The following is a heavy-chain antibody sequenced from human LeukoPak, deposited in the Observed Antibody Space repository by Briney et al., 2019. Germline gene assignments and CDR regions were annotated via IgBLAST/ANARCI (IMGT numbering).Heavy chain of an antibody. V-gene: IGHV3-23*01. CDR3: AKAAVITGGLYYFDY. J-gene: IGHJ4*02. CDR2: ISGTGGSI. D-gene: IGHD5-24*01. Sequence: GGSLRLSCAASGFTFSSYAMSWVRQAPGKGLEWVSGISGTGGSIYYADSVKGRFTISRDNSKNTLYLQMNSLRAEDTAVHYCAKAAVITGGLYYFDYWGQGTLVTVSS. CDR1: GFTFSSYA.